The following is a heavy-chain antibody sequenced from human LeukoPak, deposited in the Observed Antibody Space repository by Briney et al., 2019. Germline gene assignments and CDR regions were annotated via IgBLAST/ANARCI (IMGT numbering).Heavy chain of an antibody. J-gene: IGHJ4*02. CDR3: AKGTRTTPGTSFDC. CDR2: ISPTGSTT. D-gene: IGHD6-13*01. V-gene: IGHV3-74*01. CDR1: GFSFSGHW. Sequence: SGGSLRLSCAASGFSFSGHWMHWARQLPGKGLVWASRISPTGSTTSYADSVKGRFTISRDNSKNTLYLQMNSLRAEDTAVYFCAKGTRTTPGTSFDCWGQGTLVTVSS.